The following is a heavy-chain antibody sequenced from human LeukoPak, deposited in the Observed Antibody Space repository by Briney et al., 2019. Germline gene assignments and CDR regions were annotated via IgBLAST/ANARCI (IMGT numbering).Heavy chain of an antibody. V-gene: IGHV3-23*01. Sequence: GGSLRLSCAASGFTFSSYAMSWVRQAPGKGLEWVSAISGSGGSTYYADSVKGRFTISRDNSKNTLYLQMNSLRAEDTAVYYCAKVRRGYSYGYGNYFDYWGQGTLVTVSS. CDR1: GFTFSSYA. CDR3: AKVRRGYSYGYGNYFDY. J-gene: IGHJ4*02. CDR2: ISGSGGST. D-gene: IGHD5-18*01.